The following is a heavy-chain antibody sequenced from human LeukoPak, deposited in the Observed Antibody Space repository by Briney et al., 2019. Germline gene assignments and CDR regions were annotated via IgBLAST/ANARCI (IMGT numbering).Heavy chain of an antibody. J-gene: IGHJ4*02. CDR2: ITWNGSST. CDR3: ARGRGYYDNNGPEIRAFDY. Sequence: GGSLRLSCAASGFTFDDYGMSWVRQAPGKGLEWVSGITWNGSSTGYADSVKGRFTISRDNDKTSLYLQMNSLRAEDTALYYCARGRGYYDNNGPEIRAFDYWGQGTLVTVSS. CDR1: GFTFDDYG. D-gene: IGHD3-22*01. V-gene: IGHV3-20*04.